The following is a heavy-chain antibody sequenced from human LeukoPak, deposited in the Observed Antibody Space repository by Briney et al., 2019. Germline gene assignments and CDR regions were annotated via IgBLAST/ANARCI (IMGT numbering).Heavy chain of an antibody. V-gene: IGHV3-30-3*01. CDR3: ARCQKGDSVDGMDV. D-gene: IGHD2-21*02. J-gene: IGHJ6*02. CDR1: GFTFSSYA. Sequence: GGSLRLSCAASGFTFSSYAMHWVRQAPCKGLEWVAVISYDGSNKYYADSVKGRFTISRDNSKNTLYLQMNSLRVEDTAVYYCARCQKGDSVDGMDVWGLGTTVTVSS. CDR2: ISYDGSNK.